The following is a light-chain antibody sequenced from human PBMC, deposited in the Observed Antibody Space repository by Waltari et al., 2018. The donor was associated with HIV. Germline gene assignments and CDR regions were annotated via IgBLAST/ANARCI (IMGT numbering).Light chain of an antibody. Sequence: QSALTKPASVSGSPGQSITISCTGTSSDVGGYNYVSWYQQHPGKAPKLMIYDVSNRPSGVSNRFSGSKSGNTASLTISGLQAEDEADYYCSSYTSSNTLPYVFGTGTKVTVL. CDR2: DVS. CDR1: SSDVGGYNY. V-gene: IGLV2-14*03. J-gene: IGLJ1*01. CDR3: SSYTSSNTLPYV.